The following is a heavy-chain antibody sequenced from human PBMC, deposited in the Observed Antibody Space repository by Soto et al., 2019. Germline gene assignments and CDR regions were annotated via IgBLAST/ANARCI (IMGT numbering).Heavy chain of an antibody. CDR1: GFTFSDFG. J-gene: IGHJ4*02. V-gene: IGHV3-30*18. D-gene: IGHD2-21*01. CDR3: AKDNSMYCGGDCYNYLDD. Sequence: QVQLVESGGGVVQPGRSLRLSCAASGFTFSDFGMHWVRRAPGKGLEWVAAISYDGINRYYADSMKGRFTISRDDSKNTLFLQMDSLSPADTAMYYCAKDNSMYCGGDCYNYLDDWGQGALVTVSS. CDR2: ISYDGINR.